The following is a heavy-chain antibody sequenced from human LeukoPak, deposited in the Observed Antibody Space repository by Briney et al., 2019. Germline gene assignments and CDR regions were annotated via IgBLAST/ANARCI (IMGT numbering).Heavy chain of an antibody. CDR1: GFTLSTYW. J-gene: IGHJ5*02. D-gene: IGHD2-8*02. CDR3: ARALVGYYNWFDP. V-gene: IGHV3-74*01. Sequence: PGGSLRLSCAASGFTLSTYWMHWVRKAPGKGLVWVSRINNDGTNTAYAESVKGRFTISRDNAKNTLYLQLNSLRAEDTAVYYCARALVGYYNWFDPWGQGTLVTVSS. CDR2: INNDGTNT.